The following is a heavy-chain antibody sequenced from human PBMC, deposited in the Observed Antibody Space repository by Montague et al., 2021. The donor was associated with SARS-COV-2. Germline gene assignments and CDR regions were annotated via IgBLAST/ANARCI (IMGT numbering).Heavy chain of an antibody. CDR1: GGSVSSATYY. D-gene: IGHD3-10*01. CDR3: ASSGGYYYYYQGLDV. V-gene: IGHV4-61*01. J-gene: IGHJ6*02. CDR2: INYSGST. Sequence: SETLSLTCTVSGGSVSSATYYWSWIRQHPGKGLEWIGYINYSGSTSYNPSLKSRITISVDMSKNQFSLKLNSVTAADTAVYYCASSGGYYYYYQGLDVWGQGTTVTVSS.